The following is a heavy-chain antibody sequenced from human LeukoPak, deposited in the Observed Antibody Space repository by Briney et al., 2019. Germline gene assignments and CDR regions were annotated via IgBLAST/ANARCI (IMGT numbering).Heavy chain of an antibody. V-gene: IGHV7-4-1*02. CDR2: INTNTGNP. Sequence: GASVKVSCKASGYTFTSYYMHWVRQAPGQGLEWMGWINTNTGNPTYAQGFTGRFVFSLDTSVSTAYLQISSLKAEDTAVYYCARSIVGATSYFDYWGQGTLVTVSS. CDR1: GYTFTSYY. D-gene: IGHD1-26*01. J-gene: IGHJ4*02. CDR3: ARSIVGATSYFDY.